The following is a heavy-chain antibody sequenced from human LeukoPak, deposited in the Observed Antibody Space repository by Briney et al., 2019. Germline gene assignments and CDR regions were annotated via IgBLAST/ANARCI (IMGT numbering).Heavy chain of an antibody. J-gene: IGHJ3*02. Sequence: PSETLSLTCTVSGGSVRSGRYFWSWIRQPPGKGLEWIAYISSSGTTNYNPSLNSRVTISLDTSKNQFSLKLSSVTAADTAVYYCARPRSQWLGNDAFDIWGQGTMVTVSS. V-gene: IGHV4-61*01. CDR2: ISSSGTT. CDR1: GGSVRSGRYF. D-gene: IGHD6-19*01. CDR3: ARPRSQWLGNDAFDI.